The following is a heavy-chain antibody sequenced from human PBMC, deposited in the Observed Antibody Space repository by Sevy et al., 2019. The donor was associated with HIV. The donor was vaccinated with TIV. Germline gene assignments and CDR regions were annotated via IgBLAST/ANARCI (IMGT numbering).Heavy chain of an antibody. V-gene: IGHV3-30*18. CDR3: SKELTAMVQYYFDY. CDR1: GFTFSSYG. Sequence: GGSLRLSCAASGFTFSSYGMHWVRQAPGKGLEWVAVISYDGSNKYYADSMKGRFTISRDNSKNTQYLQMNSLKAEDTAVYYYSKELTAMVQYYFDYCCQGTLVTVSS. CDR2: ISYDGSNK. J-gene: IGHJ4*02. D-gene: IGHD5-18*01.